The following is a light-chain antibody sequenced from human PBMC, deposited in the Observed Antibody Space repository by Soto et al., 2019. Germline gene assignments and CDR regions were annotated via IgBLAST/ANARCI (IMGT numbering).Light chain of an antibody. V-gene: IGKV3-20*01. Sequence: EIVLTQSPGTLSLSPGERATLSCRASQSLRNNYLAWYQQKPGQTPRLLIFGASSRATGIPDRFSGSGSGTDFTLTINRLEPEDFAVYFCQQYCTSPPYTFGQGTKLEI. CDR2: GAS. J-gene: IGKJ2*01. CDR3: QQYCTSPPYT. CDR1: QSLRNNY.